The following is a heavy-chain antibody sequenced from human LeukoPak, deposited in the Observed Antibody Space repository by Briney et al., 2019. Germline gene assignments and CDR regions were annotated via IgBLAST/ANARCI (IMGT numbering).Heavy chain of an antibody. V-gene: IGHV1-2*02. CDR2: INPNNGDT. CDR1: GYTFTSYA. Sequence: ASVKVSCKSSGYTFTSYAISWVRQAPGQGLEWMGWINPNNGDTVYAQRFQVGVTMTRDTSISTAYMEVTRLTSDDTAIYYCATEGYGSGKLCAFWGQGTLVTVSS. J-gene: IGHJ4*02. D-gene: IGHD3-10*01. CDR3: ATEGYGSGKLCAF.